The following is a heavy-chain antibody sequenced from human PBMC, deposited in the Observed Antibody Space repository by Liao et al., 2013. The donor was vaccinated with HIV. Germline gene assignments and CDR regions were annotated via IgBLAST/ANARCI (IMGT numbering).Heavy chain of an antibody. CDR1: GGSISSSSYY. D-gene: IGHD3-3*01. Sequence: QVQLQESGPGLVKPSETLSLTCTVSGGSISSSSYYWGWIRQPPGKGLEWIGSIYYSASTYYNPSLKSRVTLSIDTSKNQFSLKLSSVTAADTAVYYCAREPYTTWLEWQFPPYYMDVWGKGTTVTVSS. V-gene: IGHV4-39*07. J-gene: IGHJ6*03. CDR2: IYYSAST. CDR3: AREPYTTWLEWQFPPYYMDV.